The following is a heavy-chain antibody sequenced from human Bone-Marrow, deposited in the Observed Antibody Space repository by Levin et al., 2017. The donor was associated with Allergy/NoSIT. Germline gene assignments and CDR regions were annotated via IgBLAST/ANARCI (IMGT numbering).Heavy chain of an antibody. Sequence: AGGSLRLSCAASGFTVSSNYMSWVRQAPGKGLEWVSVIYSGGSTYYADSVKGRFTISRDNSKNTLYLQMNSLRAEDTAVYYCARDGRTTRGYSRHDAFDIWGQGTMVTVSS. CDR2: IYSGGST. CDR1: GFTVSSNY. J-gene: IGHJ3*02. CDR3: ARDGRTTRGYSRHDAFDI. V-gene: IGHV3-53*01. D-gene: IGHD6-13*01.